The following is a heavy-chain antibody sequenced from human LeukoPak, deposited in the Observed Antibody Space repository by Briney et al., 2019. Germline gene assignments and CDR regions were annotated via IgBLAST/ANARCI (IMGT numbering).Heavy chain of an antibody. J-gene: IGHJ4*02. CDR3: AKGAYDYIEMGYFDD. Sequence: GGSLRLSCVGSGFTFSKYWMNWVRQAPGKGLEWVSLIIGSSGDTLYADSVKGRFTISRDISKNRLYLQMNSLRAEDTALYYCAKGAYDYIEMGYFDDWGQGTLVTVSS. D-gene: IGHD5-12*01. CDR1: GFTFSKYW. CDR2: IIGSSGDT. V-gene: IGHV3-23*01.